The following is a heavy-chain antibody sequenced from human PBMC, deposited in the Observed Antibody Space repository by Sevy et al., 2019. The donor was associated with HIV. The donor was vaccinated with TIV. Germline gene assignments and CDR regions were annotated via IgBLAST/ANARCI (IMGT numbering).Heavy chain of an antibody. Sequence: ASVKVSCKASGGTFSSYAISWVRQAPGQGLEWMGGIIPIFGTANYAQKFQGRVTITADESTSTAYMELGSLRSEDTAVYYCARASSSWYGERAFDIWGQGTMVTVSS. D-gene: IGHD6-13*01. CDR3: ARASSSWYGERAFDI. J-gene: IGHJ3*02. V-gene: IGHV1-69*13. CDR1: GGTFSSYA. CDR2: IIPIFGTA.